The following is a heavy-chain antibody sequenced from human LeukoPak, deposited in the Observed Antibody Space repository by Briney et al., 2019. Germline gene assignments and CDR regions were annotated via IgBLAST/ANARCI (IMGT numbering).Heavy chain of an antibody. CDR2: IWYDGSNK. V-gene: IGHV3-33*06. D-gene: IGHD6-13*01. J-gene: IGHJ4*02. CDR3: ANLYGGGSWTTKPLVVIDY. Sequence: GGSLRLSCAASGFTFSSYGMHWVRQAPGKGLEWVAVIWYDGSNKYYADSVKGRFTISRDNSKNTLYLQMNSLRAEDTAVYYCANLYGGGSWTTKPLVVIDYWGQGTLVTVSS. CDR1: GFTFSSYG.